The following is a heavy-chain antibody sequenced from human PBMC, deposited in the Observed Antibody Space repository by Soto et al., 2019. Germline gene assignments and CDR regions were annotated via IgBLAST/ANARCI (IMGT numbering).Heavy chain of an antibody. V-gene: IGHV1-69*01. CDR1: GVSFNNNG. Sequence: QVQLVQSGAEVKKPGSSVKVSCKTSGVSFNNNGIGWVRQAPGHGLEWMGGVSPPFRTSNYARKFQGRISITADAPTGTVNMELSSLTSEDTAQYYCASVLYYGSGSYSPYGMDVWGQGTTVTVPS. J-gene: IGHJ6*02. D-gene: IGHD3-10*01. CDR3: ASVLYYGSGSYSPYGMDV. CDR2: VSPPFRTS.